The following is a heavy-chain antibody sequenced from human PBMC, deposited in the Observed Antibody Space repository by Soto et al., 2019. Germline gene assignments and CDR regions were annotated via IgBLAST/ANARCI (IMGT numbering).Heavy chain of an antibody. Sequence: GGSLRLSCAASGFSFNRYWMTWVRQAPGKGLEWVANIKEDGSEKYYVDSVKGRFTISRDNAKNSVFLQMNSLRAEDTAVYYCATGHVTGRDSWGQGTLVTVSSGKGSSIGLRQDYWGQGTLVTVSS. J-gene: IGHJ4*02. CDR3: ATGHVTGRDSWGQGTLVTVSSGKGSSIGLRQDY. CDR2: IKEDGSEK. D-gene: IGHD6-6*01. CDR1: GFSFNRYW. V-gene: IGHV3-7*01.